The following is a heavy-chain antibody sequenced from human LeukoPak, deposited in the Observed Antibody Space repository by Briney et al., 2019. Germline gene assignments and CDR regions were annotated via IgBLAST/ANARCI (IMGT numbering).Heavy chain of an antibody. V-gene: IGHV4-59*01. D-gene: IGHD6-19*01. J-gene: IGHJ4*02. CDR1: GGSLSSYF. Sequence: SETLSLTCTVSGGSLSSYFWTWIRQPPGKGLEWIGYFYNSGRTKYNPSLKSRVTISVDTSKNHFSLRLSSVTAADTGVYYCARGLEDSGWQPFYFDSWGQGSLVTVSS. CDR2: FYNSGRT. CDR3: ARGLEDSGWQPFYFDS.